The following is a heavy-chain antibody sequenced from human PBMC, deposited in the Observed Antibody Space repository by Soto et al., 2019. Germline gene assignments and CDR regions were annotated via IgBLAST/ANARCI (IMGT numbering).Heavy chain of an antibody. CDR3: ERHKDLEVWLDP. CDR1: GVSIITRSYF. V-gene: IGHV4-39*01. Sequence: LQLHESGPGLVEPSATVSLICSVSGVSIITRSYFWAWLRQHPGKGLEWIAMISHSGSAYFNPSITSRVTTSVDTSTHQFSLHLASVTVADTAMYYCERHKDLEVWLDPWGQGTLVTVSS. J-gene: IGHJ5*02. CDR2: ISHSGSA.